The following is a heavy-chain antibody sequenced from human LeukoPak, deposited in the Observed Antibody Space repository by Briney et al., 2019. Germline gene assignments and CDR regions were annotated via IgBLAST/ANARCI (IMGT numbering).Heavy chain of an antibody. CDR3: AKDMGGDYYPYYFDY. D-gene: IGHD3-22*01. CDR1: GFTFDDYA. CDR2: ISWNSGSI. Sequence: GGSLRLSCAASGFTFDDYAMHWVRQAPGKGLEWVSGISWNSGSIGYADSVNGRFTISRDNAKNSLYLQMNSLRAEDTALYYCAKDMGGDYYPYYFDYWGQGTQVTVSS. V-gene: IGHV3-9*01. J-gene: IGHJ4*02.